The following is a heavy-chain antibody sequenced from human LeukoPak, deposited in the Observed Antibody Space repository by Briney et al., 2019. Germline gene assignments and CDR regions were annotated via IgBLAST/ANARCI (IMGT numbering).Heavy chain of an antibody. V-gene: IGHV1-3*01. Sequence: ASVKVSCKASGYTFTAYAMHWVRQAPGQTLEWLGWISPANGYTRYSQEIQGRVTITRDTSANTAYMELRSLRSDDTAVYYCARFDVFSNYMDVWGKGPRSPSP. CDR3: ARFDVFSNYMDV. D-gene: IGHD3-3*01. CDR2: ISPANGYT. J-gene: IGHJ6*03. CDR1: GYTFTAYA.